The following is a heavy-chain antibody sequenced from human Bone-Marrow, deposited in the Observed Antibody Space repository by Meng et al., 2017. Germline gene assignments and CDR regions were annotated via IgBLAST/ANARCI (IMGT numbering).Heavy chain of an antibody. CDR3: ARKAGNCISTTCYSLDY. CDR2: INAVFGTT. Sequence: SVKVSCKALGGIFSNYVIGWVRQAPGQGLEWRGGINAVFGTTNYAQKFQGRVTITTDESTSTVYMELTRLTSEGTAVYFCARKAGNCISTTCYSLDYWGQGTLVTVSS. V-gene: IGHV1-69*05. D-gene: IGHD2-2*01. CDR1: GGIFSNYV. J-gene: IGHJ4*02.